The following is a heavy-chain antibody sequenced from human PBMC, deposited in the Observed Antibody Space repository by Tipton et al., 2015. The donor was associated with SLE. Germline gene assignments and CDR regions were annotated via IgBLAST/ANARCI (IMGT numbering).Heavy chain of an antibody. CDR1: GDSSSFATYY. J-gene: IGHJ2*01. CDR2: SDYTGTT. D-gene: IGHD4-11*01. V-gene: IGHV4-39*07. CDR3: AREFLNPVTTVHYYFDL. Sequence: TLSLTCSFSGDSSSFATYYWAWIRQPPGKDLEWIGSSDYTGTTYDKPSLKSRVTMSLDASRNEFSLKLRSVTAADTAVYYCAREFLNPVTTVHYYFDLWGRGTLVTVSS.